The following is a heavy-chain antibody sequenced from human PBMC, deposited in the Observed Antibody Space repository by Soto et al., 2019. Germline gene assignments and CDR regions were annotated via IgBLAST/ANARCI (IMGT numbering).Heavy chain of an antibody. D-gene: IGHD2-21*01. J-gene: IGHJ5*02. CDR2: ISGSGVST. Sequence: PGGSLRLSGAASGFTFSSYSISWVRQAAWKGLEWVSAISGSGVSTYYADSVKGRFTISRDNSKNTLYLQMNSLRAEDTAVYYCEKIPYPWGQGTLVTVFS. CDR1: GFTFSSYS. CDR3: EKIPYP. V-gene: IGHV3-23*01.